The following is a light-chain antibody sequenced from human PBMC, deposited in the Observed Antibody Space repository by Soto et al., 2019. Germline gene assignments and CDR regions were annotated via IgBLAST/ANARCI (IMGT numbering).Light chain of an antibody. Sequence: DIQMTKSPCSLSASVGDRVTITCRASQGISNYLAWYQQIPGKVPKLMVSTASTLQSGVPSLFSGSGSGTDFNITINSLQHEAVASYYCQKYTNVPTFGGGTKVEIK. CDR2: TAS. CDR3: QKYTNVPT. CDR1: QGISNY. V-gene: IGKV1-27*01. J-gene: IGKJ4*02.